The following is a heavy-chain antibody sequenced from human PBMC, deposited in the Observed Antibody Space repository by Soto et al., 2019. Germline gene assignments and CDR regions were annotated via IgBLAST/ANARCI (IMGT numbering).Heavy chain of an antibody. CDR3: ARLGAYYQSLDP. CDR2: IYYSGST. CDR1: GGSISSGGYY. J-gene: IGHJ5*02. Sequence: PSETLSLTCTVSGGSISSGGYYWSWIRQHPGKGLEWIGYIYYSGSTYYNPSLKSRVTISVDTSKNQFSLKLSSVTAADTAVYYCARLGAYYQSLDPWGPATLVTVSS. V-gene: IGHV4-31*03. D-gene: IGHD2-21*01.